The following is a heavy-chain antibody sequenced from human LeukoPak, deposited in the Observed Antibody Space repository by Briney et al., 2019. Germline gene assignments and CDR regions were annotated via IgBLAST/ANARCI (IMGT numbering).Heavy chain of an antibody. CDR1: GGTFSSYA. J-gene: IGHJ5*02. CDR2: IIPIFGIA. Sequence: SVKVSCKASGGTFSSYAISWVRQAPGQGLEWMGRIIPIFGIANYAQKFQGRVTITADKSTSTAYMELSGLRSEDTAVYYCAREATVTTRWFDPWGQGALVTVSS. CDR3: AREATVTTRWFDP. D-gene: IGHD4-17*01. V-gene: IGHV1-69*04.